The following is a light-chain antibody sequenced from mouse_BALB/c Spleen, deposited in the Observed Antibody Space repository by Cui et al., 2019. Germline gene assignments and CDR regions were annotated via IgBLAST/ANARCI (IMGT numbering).Light chain of an antibody. CDR1: KNIYRY. CDR3: QHHYGTPLT. CDR2: NAK. J-gene: IGKJ5*01. Sequence: DIQMTQSPASLSPSVGETVTLPCRARKNIYRYLAWYQQKQGKSPQLLVYNAKTLAEGVPSRFSGSGSGTQFSLKINSLQPEDFGSYYCQHHYGTPLTFGAGTKLELK. V-gene: IGKV12-44*01.